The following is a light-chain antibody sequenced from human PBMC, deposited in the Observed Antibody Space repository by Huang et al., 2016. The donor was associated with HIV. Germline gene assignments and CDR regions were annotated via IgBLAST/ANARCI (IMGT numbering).Light chain of an antibody. CDR2: TAS. V-gene: IGKV1-39*01. Sequence: DIQMTQSPSSLSASIGNRVTITCRASQSVTRFLNWYQQKPGKAPKLLIYTASDLQSGVPSRFSGSGCGTDFTLTINSLQPDDFATYYCQQSYSVPYTFGQGTRVEIK. J-gene: IGKJ2*01. CDR1: QSVTRF. CDR3: QQSYSVPYT.